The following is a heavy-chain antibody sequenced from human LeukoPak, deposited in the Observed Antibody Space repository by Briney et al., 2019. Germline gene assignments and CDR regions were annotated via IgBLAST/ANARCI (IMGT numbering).Heavy chain of an antibody. CDR3: ATYTQYFGAPGGADY. V-gene: IGHV3-7*01. D-gene: IGHD2-8*02. CDR2: INKDGSGL. CDR1: RFTFSDYW. Sequence: GGSLRLSCAVSRFTFSDYWMRWVRQAPGKGLEWVAAINKDGSGLQYVDSVKGRFTISRDNAKNSVYLQMTSLGAEDTAVYYCATYTQYFGAPGGADYWGLGTLVTVSS. J-gene: IGHJ4*02.